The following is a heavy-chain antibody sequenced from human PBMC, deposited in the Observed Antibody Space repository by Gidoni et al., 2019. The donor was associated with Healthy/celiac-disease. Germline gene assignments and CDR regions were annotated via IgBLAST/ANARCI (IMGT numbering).Heavy chain of an antibody. CDR1: GSTFRGYS. CDR3: ARDEATVTTLYYYYYYYMDV. CDR2: MSSSSSYI. D-gene: IGHD4-17*01. J-gene: IGHJ6*03. Sequence: EVQLVESGGGLVKPGGSLRLSCAAPGSTFRGYSMTRVRQAPGKGLEWFSYMSSSSSYIYYADSVKGRFTISRDNAKNSLYLQMNSRSAEDTAVYYCARDEATVTTLYYYYYYYMDVWGKGTTVTVSS. V-gene: IGHV3-21*01.